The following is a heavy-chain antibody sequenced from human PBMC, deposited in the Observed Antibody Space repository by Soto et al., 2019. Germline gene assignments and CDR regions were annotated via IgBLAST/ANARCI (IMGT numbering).Heavy chain of an antibody. V-gene: IGHV4-34*01. CDR1: NGSFSVYY. CDR3: ARDSTRRGACDI. Sequence: PSETLSLTCAVYNGSFSVYYWTWIRQTPGKGLEWIGEINHSGSTNYNPSLKSRVTISVDTSKNQFSLKLSSVTAAGTAVYYCARDSTRRGACDIWCQGTMVTVSS. J-gene: IGHJ3*02. CDR2: INHSGST. D-gene: IGHD2-2*01.